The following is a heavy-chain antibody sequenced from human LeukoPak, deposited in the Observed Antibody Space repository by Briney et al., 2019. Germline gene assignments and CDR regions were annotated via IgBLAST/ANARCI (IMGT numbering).Heavy chain of an antibody. CDR2: MNPKSDNT. CDR3: AGGLNYYDSSGYDAFDI. V-gene: IGHV1-8*03. Sequence: GASVKVSCKASGCTFPSYDINWVRQATGQGLEWMVWMNPKSDNTDYAQKVHGRVTITMNTSISTAYMELSSLRSEDTAVYYCAGGLNYYDSSGYDAFDIWGQGTMVTVSS. D-gene: IGHD3-22*01. J-gene: IGHJ3*02. CDR1: GCTFPSYD.